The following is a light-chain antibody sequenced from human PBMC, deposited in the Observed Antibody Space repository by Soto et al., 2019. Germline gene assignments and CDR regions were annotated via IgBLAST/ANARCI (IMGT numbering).Light chain of an antibody. V-gene: IGKV1-5*03. CDR1: QSISSW. Sequence: DIQMTQSPSTLSASVGDRVTITCRASQSISSWLSWYQQKPGKAPKLLIYKASSLESGVPSRFSGSGSGTEFTRTISSLQPDDFATYYCQQYNSYSGLTFGGGTKVEIK. CDR3: QQYNSYSGLT. CDR2: KAS. J-gene: IGKJ4*01.